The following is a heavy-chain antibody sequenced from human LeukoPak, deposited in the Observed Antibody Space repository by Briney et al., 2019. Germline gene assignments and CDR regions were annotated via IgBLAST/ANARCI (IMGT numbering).Heavy chain of an antibody. CDR2: INPNSGGT. D-gene: IGHD1-26*01. CDR1: GYTFTGYY. CDR3: ARGGLPAFYYYMDV. V-gene: IGHV1-2*02. J-gene: IGHJ6*03. Sequence: ASVTVSCKASGYTFTGYYMHWVRPAPGQGLEWMGWINPNSGGTNYAQKFQGRVTITRDTSISTAYMELSRLRSDDTAVYYCARGGLPAFYYYMDVWGEGTTVTVSS.